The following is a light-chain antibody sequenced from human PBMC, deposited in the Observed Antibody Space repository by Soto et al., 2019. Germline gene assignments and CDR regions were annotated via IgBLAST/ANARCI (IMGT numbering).Light chain of an antibody. Sequence: SYELTQPPSVSVAPGQTARISCGGNNIGNKSVHWYQQKPGQATVLVVYDDSDRPSGIPEQFSGSNSGNTATLTISRVEAGDEADYYCQVWDTSSDHRGVFGGGTKLTVL. CDR2: DDS. CDR3: QVWDTSSDHRGV. J-gene: IGLJ2*01. CDR1: NIGNKS. V-gene: IGLV3-21*02.